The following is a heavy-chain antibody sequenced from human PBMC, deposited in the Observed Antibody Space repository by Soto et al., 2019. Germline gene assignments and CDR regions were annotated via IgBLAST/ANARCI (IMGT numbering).Heavy chain of an antibody. CDR3: ARVGCVVVTDDWFDP. D-gene: IGHD2-21*02. CDR2: IYHSGST. V-gene: IGHV4-30-2*01. J-gene: IGHJ5*02. CDR1: GGSISSGGYS. Sequence: SETLSLTCAVSGGSISSGGYSWSWIRQPPGKGLEWIGYIYHSGSTYYNPSLKSRVTISVDRSKNQFSLKLSSVTAADTAVYYCARVGCVVVTDDWFDPWGQGTLVTVSS.